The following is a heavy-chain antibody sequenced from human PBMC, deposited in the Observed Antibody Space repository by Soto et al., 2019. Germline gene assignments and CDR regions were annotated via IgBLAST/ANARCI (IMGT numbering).Heavy chain of an antibody. Sequence: SDTLSLTWTFSGGSSSSGFYYWGWLRQPPGKGLEWIGSIYHGGSTYYNPSLNSRVTLSIDMTNNHVSLILNSVTAADTAVYYCARVGPWVPYYYDSSPYTFENWFDPWGQGTLVTVSS. J-gene: IGHJ5*02. V-gene: IGHV4-38-2*02. CDR1: GGSSSSGFYY. D-gene: IGHD3-22*01. CDR2: IYHGGST. CDR3: ARVGPWVPYYYDSSPYTFENWFDP.